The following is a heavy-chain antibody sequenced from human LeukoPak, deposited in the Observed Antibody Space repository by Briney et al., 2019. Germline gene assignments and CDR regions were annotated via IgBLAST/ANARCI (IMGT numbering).Heavy chain of an antibody. D-gene: IGHD2-2*01. Sequence: SETLSLTCTVSGGSISSYYWSWIRQPAGKGLEWIGRIYTSGSTNYNPSLKSPVTMSVDTSKNQFSLKLSSVTAADTAVYYCARDRLGGRYCSSTSCYYFDYWGQGTLVTVSS. J-gene: IGHJ4*02. CDR2: IYTSGST. V-gene: IGHV4-4*07. CDR1: GGSISSYY. CDR3: ARDRLGGRYCSSTSCYYFDY.